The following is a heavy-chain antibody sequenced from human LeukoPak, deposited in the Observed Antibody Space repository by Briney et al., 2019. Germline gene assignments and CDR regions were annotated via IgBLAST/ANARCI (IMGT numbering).Heavy chain of an antibody. D-gene: IGHD3-22*01. V-gene: IGHV4-39*07. Sequence: PSETLSLTCTVSGGSISSSSYYWGWIRQPPGKGLEWIGSIYYSGSTYYNPSLKSRVTMSVDTSKNQFSLKLSSVTAADTAVYYCARDRSIGDYDSSGYYPPYWYFDLWGRGTLVTVSS. J-gene: IGHJ2*01. CDR3: ARDRSIGDYDSSGYYPPYWYFDL. CDR1: GGSISSSSYY. CDR2: IYYSGST.